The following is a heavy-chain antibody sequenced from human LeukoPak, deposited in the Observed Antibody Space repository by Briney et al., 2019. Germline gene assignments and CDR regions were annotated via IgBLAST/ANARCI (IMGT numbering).Heavy chain of an antibody. J-gene: IGHJ5*02. D-gene: IGHD3-3*01. CDR2: INTNTGNP. Sequence: ASVKVSCKASGYTFTGYYMHWVRQAPGQGLEWMGWINTNTGNPTYAQGFTGRFVFSLDTSVSTAYLQISSLKAEDTAVYYCARDLEGWFDPWGQGTLVTVSS. V-gene: IGHV7-4-1*02. CDR1: GYTFTGYY. CDR3: ARDLEGWFDP.